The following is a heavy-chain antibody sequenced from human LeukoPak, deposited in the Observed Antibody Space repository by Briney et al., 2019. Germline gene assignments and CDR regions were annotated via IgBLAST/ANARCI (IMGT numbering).Heavy chain of an antibody. V-gene: IGHV4-34*01. D-gene: IGHD3-10*01. CDR2: INHSGST. CDR1: GGSFSGYY. Sequence: PSETLSLTCAVYGGSFSGYYWSWIRQPPGKGLEWIGEINHSGSTNYNPSLKSRVTISVDTSKNQFSLKLSSVTAADTAVYYCARGSFKVVRGVITSWFYGYWGQGTLVTVSS. J-gene: IGHJ4*02. CDR3: ARGSFKVVRGVITSWFYGY.